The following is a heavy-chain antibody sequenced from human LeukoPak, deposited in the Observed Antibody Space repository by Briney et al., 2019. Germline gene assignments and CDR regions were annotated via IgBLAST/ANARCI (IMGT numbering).Heavy chain of an antibody. Sequence: SETLSLTCTVSDGSMSPYYWSWIRQSPGKGLEWIAYIFYNGNTKYNPSLWSRVTISIDTSRNQVFLNLNSVTAADTAVYYCARGGYYYFDVWGKGTTVTVSS. CDR2: IFYNGNT. CDR3: ARGGYYYFDV. J-gene: IGHJ6*03. CDR1: DGSMSPYY. V-gene: IGHV4-59*01.